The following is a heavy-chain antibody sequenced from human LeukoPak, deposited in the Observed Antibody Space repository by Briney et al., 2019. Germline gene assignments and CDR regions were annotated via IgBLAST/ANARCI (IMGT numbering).Heavy chain of an antibody. CDR3: AVKMGYCSSSRCLTGFDY. CDR1: GYTLTGYY. Sequence: GASVTVSCKASGYTLTGYYMHWVRQAPGQGLEWMGWINPNTGGTDYTQKFQGRVTMTRDTSISTAYMELSSLRSDDAAVYYCAVKMGYCSSSRCLTGFDYWGQGTLVTVSS. J-gene: IGHJ4*02. CDR2: INPNTGGT. V-gene: IGHV1-2*02. D-gene: IGHD2-2*01.